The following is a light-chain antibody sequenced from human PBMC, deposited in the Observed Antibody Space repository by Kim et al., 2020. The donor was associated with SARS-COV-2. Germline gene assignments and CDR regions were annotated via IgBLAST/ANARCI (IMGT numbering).Light chain of an antibody. CDR2: DKN. V-gene: IGLV3-19*01. J-gene: IGLJ1*01. CDR3: NSMNSSFYV. CDR1: IIRSYY. Sequence: SVVWGKTVRTTWQDGIIRSYYASCYQKKPGQPTVLVFYDKNNRPSGTPERFSGSSSGNTASSTTTGAQAEEEADYSCNSMNSSFYVFGTGTKFTVL.